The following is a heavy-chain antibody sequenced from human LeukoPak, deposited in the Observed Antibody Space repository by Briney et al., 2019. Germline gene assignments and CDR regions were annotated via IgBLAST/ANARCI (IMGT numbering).Heavy chain of an antibody. V-gene: IGHV4-59*01. Sequence: PSETLSLTCTVSGGSISSYYWSWIRQPPGKGLKWIGYIYYSGSTNYNPSLKSRVTISVDTSKNQFSLKLSSVTAADTAVYYCAREVVGVHDYWGQGTLVTVSS. CDR2: IYYSGST. J-gene: IGHJ4*02. CDR1: GGSISSYY. CDR3: AREVVGVHDY. D-gene: IGHD1-26*01.